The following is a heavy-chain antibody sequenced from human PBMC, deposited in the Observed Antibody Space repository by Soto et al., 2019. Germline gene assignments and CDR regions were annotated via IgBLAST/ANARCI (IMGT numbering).Heavy chain of an antibody. CDR3: ARHYYGFDS. J-gene: IGHJ4*02. D-gene: IGHD3-22*01. CDR1: GYSFTSNW. CDR2: IYFGDSDT. V-gene: IGHV5-51*01. Sequence: PGEFLKISCKGSGYSFTSNWIAWVRQMPGKGLEWMGVIYFGDSDTRYSPSFQGQVTISADKSINTAYLQWSSLKASDTAVYYCARHYYGFDSWGQGTPVTVSS.